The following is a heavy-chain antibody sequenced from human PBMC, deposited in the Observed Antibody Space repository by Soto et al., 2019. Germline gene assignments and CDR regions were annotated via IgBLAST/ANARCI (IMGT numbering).Heavy chain of an antibody. V-gene: IGHV1-18*01. J-gene: IGHJ3*02. Sequence: QVQLVQSGPEVKKPGASVKVSCKASGYRFSSYGISWVRQAPGQGLEQMGWISGDNGDTNYAQRAQGRVTMTVDKSTSTVYMVLMSLRSDDTAVYYCARDDASSSRARALDIWGQWTMVNVSS. D-gene: IGHD2-2*01. CDR2: ISGDNGDT. CDR1: GYRFSSYG. CDR3: ARDDASSSRARALDI.